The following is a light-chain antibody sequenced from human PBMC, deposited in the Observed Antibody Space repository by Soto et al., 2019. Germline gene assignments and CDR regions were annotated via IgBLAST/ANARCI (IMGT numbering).Light chain of an antibody. CDR3: QQYNSYS. Sequence: DIQMTQSPSTLSASVGDRVNLTCRASQRISTWLAWYQQKPGTAPKLLIYHASTLESGVPSRFSGSGSGTEFTLTISSLQPDDFATYYCQQYNSYSFGQGTKVDIK. CDR2: HAS. CDR1: QRISTW. J-gene: IGKJ1*01. V-gene: IGKV1-5*01.